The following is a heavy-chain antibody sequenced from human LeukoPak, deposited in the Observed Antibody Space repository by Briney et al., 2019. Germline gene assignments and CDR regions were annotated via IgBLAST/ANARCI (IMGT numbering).Heavy chain of an antibody. Sequence: GGSLTLSCAVSGFTFSSYWMSWIRQAQGKGLEWVANIRDDGNEKYYVDFVKGRFTISRDNAKNSLYLQMNSLRADDTAVYYCARTAQRSFDSWGQGTLVTVSS. CDR3: ARTAQRSFDS. J-gene: IGHJ4*02. D-gene: IGHD6-25*01. CDR2: IRDDGNEK. V-gene: IGHV3-7*01. CDR1: GFTFSSYW.